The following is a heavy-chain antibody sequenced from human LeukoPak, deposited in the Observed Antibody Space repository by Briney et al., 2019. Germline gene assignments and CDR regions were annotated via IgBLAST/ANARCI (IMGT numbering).Heavy chain of an antibody. CDR3: ARGESYGSYYFDY. V-gene: IGHV4-38-2*02. CDR1: GYSISSGHY. CDR2: IYHSGST. Sequence: PSETLSLTSTVSGYSISSGHYWGWIRQPPGKGLEWIGSIYHSGSTYYNPSLKSRVTISVDTSKNQFSLKLSSVTAADTAVYYCARGESYGSYYFDYWGQGTLVTVSS. D-gene: IGHD5-18*01. J-gene: IGHJ4*02.